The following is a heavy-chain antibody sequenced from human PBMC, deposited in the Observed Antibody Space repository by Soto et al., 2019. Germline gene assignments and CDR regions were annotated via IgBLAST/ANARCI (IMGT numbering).Heavy chain of an antibody. CDR3: ARQLAAARTYYYYGMDV. CDR2: INPNSGGT. CDR1: GYTFTGYY. J-gene: IGHJ6*02. D-gene: IGHD6-13*01. Sequence: ASVKVSCKASGYTFTGYYMHWVRQAPGQGLEWMGWINPNSGGTNYAQKFQGRVTMTRDTSISTAYMELSRLRSDDTAVYYCARQLAAARTYYYYGMDVWGQGPTVTV. V-gene: IGHV1-2*02.